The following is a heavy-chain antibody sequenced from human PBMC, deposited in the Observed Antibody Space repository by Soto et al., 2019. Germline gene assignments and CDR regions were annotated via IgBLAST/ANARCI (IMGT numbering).Heavy chain of an antibody. Sequence: QGQLVQSGAEVKKPGSSVKVSCKASGGTFSSYAISGVRQAPGQGLEWMGGIIPSFGTANYAQKFQGRVTITADESTSTAYMELSSLRSEDTAVYYCARARSGSEAQVYWGQGTLVTVSS. CDR3: ARARSGSEAQVY. CDR1: GGTFSSYA. V-gene: IGHV1-69*01. J-gene: IGHJ4*02. D-gene: IGHD1-26*01. CDR2: IIPSFGTA.